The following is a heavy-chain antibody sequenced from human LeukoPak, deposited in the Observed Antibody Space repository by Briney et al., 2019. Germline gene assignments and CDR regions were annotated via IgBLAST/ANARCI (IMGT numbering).Heavy chain of an antibody. CDR2: ISGSGGST. CDR1: GFTFSSYV. J-gene: IGHJ4*02. CDR3: AKGHDSSGYYSYVFDY. V-gene: IGHV3-23*01. D-gene: IGHD3-22*01. Sequence: PGGSLRLSCAASGFTFSSYVMSWVRQAPGKGLEWVSAISGSGGSTYYADSVKGRFTISRDNSKNTLYLQMNSLRAEDTAVYYCAKGHDSSGYYSYVFDYWGQGTLVTVSS.